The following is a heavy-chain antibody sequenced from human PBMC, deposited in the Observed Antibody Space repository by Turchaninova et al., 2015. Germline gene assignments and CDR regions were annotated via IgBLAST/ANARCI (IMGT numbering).Heavy chain of an antibody. CDR3: ATDRLSRKVTCLDN. CDR1: GFTFSSYS. V-gene: IGHV3-48*01. CDR2: SRKTGSSI. D-gene: IGHD4-23*01. J-gene: IGHJ4*02. Sequence: EVQLVESGGGLVQPGGSLRLSCAASGFTFSSYSMTLVRQGPGKGLEWLSYSRKTGSSIYYGDSIKGRFTVSRYKAKNSLYLQRNSLRAEDTAVYYGATDRLSRKVTCLDNWGQGTLVTVSS.